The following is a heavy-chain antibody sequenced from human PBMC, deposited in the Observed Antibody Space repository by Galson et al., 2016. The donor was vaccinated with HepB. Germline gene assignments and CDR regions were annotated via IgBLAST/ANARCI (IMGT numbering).Heavy chain of an antibody. CDR3: TALFYNYSFDSDY. CDR2: IKSKIDGGTR. Sequence: SLRLSCAASGFTLSSAYMSWVRQAPGKGREWVGRIKSKIDGGTRDYAAPVKGRFTIPRDDSTNTLNLHMNSLKTEETAFYYCTALFYNYSFDSDYWGQGTLVTVSS. J-gene: IGHJ4*02. D-gene: IGHD1-1*01. CDR1: GFTLSSAY. V-gene: IGHV3-15*01.